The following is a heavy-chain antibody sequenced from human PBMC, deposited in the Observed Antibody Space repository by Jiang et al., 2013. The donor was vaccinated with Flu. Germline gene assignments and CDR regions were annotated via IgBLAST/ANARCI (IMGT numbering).Heavy chain of an antibody. CDR1: GYSISSGYY. Sequence: GPGLVKPSETLSLTCAVSGYSISSGYYWGWIRQPPGKGLEWIGSIYHSGSTYYNPSLKSRVTISVDTSKNQFSLKLSSVTAADTAVYYCARESVLWEVVVDRYFDYWGQGTLVTVSS. V-gene: IGHV4-38-2*02. CDR2: IYHSGST. J-gene: IGHJ4*02. CDR3: ARESVLWEVVVDRYFDY. D-gene: IGHD3-22*01.